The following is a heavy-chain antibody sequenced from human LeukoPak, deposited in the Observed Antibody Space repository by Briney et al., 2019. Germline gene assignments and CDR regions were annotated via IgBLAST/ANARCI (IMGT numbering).Heavy chain of an antibody. J-gene: IGHJ6*03. Sequence: SVKVSCKASGGTFSSYAISWVRQAPGQGLEWMGGIIPIFGTANYAQKFQGRVTITTDESTSTAYMELSSLRSEDTAVYYCARGGSDHSGGVVVPAAIPYYYYYYMDVWGKGTTVTVSS. CDR3: ARGGSDHSGGVVVPAAIPYYYYYYMDV. V-gene: IGHV1-69*05. CDR1: GGTFSSYA. D-gene: IGHD2-2*02. CDR2: IIPIFGTA.